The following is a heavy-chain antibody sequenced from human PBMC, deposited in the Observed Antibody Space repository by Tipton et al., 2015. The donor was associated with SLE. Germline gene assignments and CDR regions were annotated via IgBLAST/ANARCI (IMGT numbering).Heavy chain of an antibody. CDR3: TRHAHTRGRFDI. CDR1: GASISSHY. CDR2: IHYSRDT. Sequence: TLSLTCTVSGASISSHYWNWIRQSPGKGLEWIGYIHYSRDTNYNPSLKSRVTISVDTSRNQFSLNLSSVTAADTAVYYCTRHAHTRGRFDIWGQGTMVTVSS. V-gene: IGHV4-59*08. J-gene: IGHJ3*02.